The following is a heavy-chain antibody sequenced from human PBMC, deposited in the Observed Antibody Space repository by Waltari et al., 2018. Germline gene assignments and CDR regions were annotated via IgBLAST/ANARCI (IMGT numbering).Heavy chain of an antibody. Sequence: EVQLVESGGGLVQPGGSLRLSCAASGFTFVSNWMHWVRQVPGKGLEWVARTNEDGPFTTHADSVKVRFTISRDNAKNTLFLEMNGLRVEDTAVYYCVRDLAGVGGQWGQGTLVTVSA. CDR3: VRDLAGVGGQ. J-gene: IGHJ4*02. V-gene: IGHV3-74*01. CDR1: GFTFVSNW. CDR2: TNEDGPFT. D-gene: IGHD3-16*01.